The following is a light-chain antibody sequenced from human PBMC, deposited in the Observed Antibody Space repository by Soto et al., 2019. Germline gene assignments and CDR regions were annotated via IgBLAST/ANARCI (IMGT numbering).Light chain of an antibody. Sequence: EIVLTQSPGTLSLSPGERATLSCRASQSVTYSFLAWYQQKPGQAPRLLIYGASSRATGIPDRFSGSGSGTGFTLTISRLEPEDFAVYYCHQYGTSTWTFGQGTKVEIK. CDR2: GAS. V-gene: IGKV3-20*01. CDR1: QSVTYSF. CDR3: HQYGTSTWT. J-gene: IGKJ1*01.